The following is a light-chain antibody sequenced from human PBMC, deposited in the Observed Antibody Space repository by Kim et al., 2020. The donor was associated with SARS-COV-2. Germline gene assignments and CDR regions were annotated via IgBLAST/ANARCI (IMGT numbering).Light chain of an antibody. Sequence: ASVGDRVTITCRASQSISSYLNWYQQKPGKAPKLLIYAASSLQSGDPSRFSGSGSGTDFTLTISSLQPEDFVTYYCQQSYSTPLTFGGGTKVDIK. CDR3: QQSYSTPLT. CDR1: QSISSY. V-gene: IGKV1-39*01. J-gene: IGKJ4*01. CDR2: AAS.